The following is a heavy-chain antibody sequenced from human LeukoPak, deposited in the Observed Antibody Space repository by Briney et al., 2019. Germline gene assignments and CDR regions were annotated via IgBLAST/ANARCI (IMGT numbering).Heavy chain of an antibody. V-gene: IGHV1-69*05. D-gene: IGHD6-19*01. CDR3: ANGGWEDYYYMDV. CDR2: IIPIFGTA. Sequence: ASVKVSCKASGGTFSRYAISWVRQAPGQGLEWMGRIIPIFGTANYAQKFQGRVTITTDESTSTAYMELSSLRSEDTAVCYCANGGWEDYYYMDVWGKGTTVTVSS. J-gene: IGHJ6*03. CDR1: GGTFSRYA.